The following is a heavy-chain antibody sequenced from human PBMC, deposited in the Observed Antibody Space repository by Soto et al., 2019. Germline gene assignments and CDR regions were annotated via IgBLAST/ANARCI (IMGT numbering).Heavy chain of an antibody. CDR3: ARDGSSIAAAGSFDY. Sequence: QVQLQESGPGLVKPSQTLSLTCTVSGGSISSGGYYWSWIRQHPGKGLEWIGYIYYSGSTYYNPSLKSRVTIYGDPSKNHCPLKLSSVTAADTAVYYCARDGSSIAAAGSFDYWGQGTLVTVSS. D-gene: IGHD6-13*01. V-gene: IGHV4-31*03. J-gene: IGHJ4*02. CDR1: GGSISSGGYY. CDR2: IYYSGST.